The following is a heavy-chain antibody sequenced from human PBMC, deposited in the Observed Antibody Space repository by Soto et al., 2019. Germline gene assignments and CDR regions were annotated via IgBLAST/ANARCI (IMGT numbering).Heavy chain of an antibody. J-gene: IGHJ4*02. D-gene: IGHD1-26*01. Sequence: ASVKVSCKASGYSFTAFHMHWVRQAPGLGLEWMGWMQPSTGRTGYAQKFQGRVTMTRDTSINTAYMELTTLTSDDTAFYYCARGVSAGVDYWGQGTLVTVSS. CDR3: ARGVSAGVDY. CDR2: MQPSTGRT. V-gene: IGHV1-8*02. CDR1: GYSFTAFH.